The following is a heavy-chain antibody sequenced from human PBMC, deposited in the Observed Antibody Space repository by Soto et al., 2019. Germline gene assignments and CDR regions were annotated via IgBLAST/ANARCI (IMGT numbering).Heavy chain of an antibody. Sequence: QLQLQESGSGLVKPSQTLSLTCTVSGGSINSGDYSWTWIRQPPGKGLEWIGYFYHTGTTYYNMSQNSRVTIAVDRSKNQFSLKLSSVTAADTAVYDCARGLNYYDSSGDAGFDPWGQGTLVTVSS. CDR2: FYHTGTT. J-gene: IGHJ5*02. V-gene: IGHV4-30-2*01. CDR1: GGSINSGDYS. D-gene: IGHD3-22*01. CDR3: ARGLNYYDSSGDAGFDP.